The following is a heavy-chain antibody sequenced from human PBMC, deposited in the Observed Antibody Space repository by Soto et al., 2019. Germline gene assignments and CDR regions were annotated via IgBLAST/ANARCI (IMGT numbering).Heavy chain of an antibody. CDR3: TRLQRGDFWSGYRDAFDI. CDR1: GFTFSGSA. CDR2: IRSKANSYAT. D-gene: IGHD3-3*01. J-gene: IGHJ3*02. Sequence: GGSLRLSCAASGFTFSGSAMHWVRQASGKGLEWVGRIRSKANSYATAYAASVKGRFTISRDDSKNTAYLQMNSLKTEDTAVYYCTRLQRGDFWSGYRDAFDIWGQGTMVTVSS. V-gene: IGHV3-73*01.